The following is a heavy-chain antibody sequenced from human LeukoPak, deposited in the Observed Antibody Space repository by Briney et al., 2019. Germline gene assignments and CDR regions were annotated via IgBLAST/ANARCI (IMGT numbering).Heavy chain of an antibody. V-gene: IGHV4-39*01. CDR2: IYYSGST. CDR3: ARNFREISSGYYYPLDY. J-gene: IGHJ4*02. Sequence: SETLSLTCTVSGGSISSSRYYWGWIRQPPGKGREWIGSIYYSGSTYYNPSLKSRVTISVDTSKNQFSLKLSSVTAADTAVYYCARNFREISSGYYYPLDYWGQGTLVTVSS. CDR1: GGSISSSRYY. D-gene: IGHD3-22*01.